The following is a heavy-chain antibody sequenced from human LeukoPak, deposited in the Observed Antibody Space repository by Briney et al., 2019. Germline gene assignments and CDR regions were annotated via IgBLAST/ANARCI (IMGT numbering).Heavy chain of an antibody. CDR3: ARAKYGSGSLIYYYYYMDV. CDR1: GFTVSSNY. J-gene: IGHJ6*03. D-gene: IGHD3-10*01. Sequence: PGGSLRLSCAASGFTVSSNYMSWVRQAPGKGLEWVSVIYSGGSRYYADSVKGRFTISRDNSKNTMYLQMNSLRAEDTAVYYCARAKYGSGSLIYYYYYMDVWGKGTTVTISS. V-gene: IGHV3-53*01. CDR2: IYSGGSR.